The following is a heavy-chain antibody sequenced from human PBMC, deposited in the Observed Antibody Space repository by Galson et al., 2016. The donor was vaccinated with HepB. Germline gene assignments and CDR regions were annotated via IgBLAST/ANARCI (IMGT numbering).Heavy chain of an antibody. CDR2: ISWDASST. Sequence: SLRLSCAASGFSFRSYWMHWVRQAPGKGPLWVARISWDASSTNYADSVKGRFTISSDNAQNTLYLQMSSLRAEDTAIYYCAREDPYLDAFDIWGRGTMVTVSS. CDR1: GFSFRSYW. D-gene: IGHD2-21*01. CDR3: AREDPYLDAFDI. J-gene: IGHJ3*02. V-gene: IGHV3-74*01.